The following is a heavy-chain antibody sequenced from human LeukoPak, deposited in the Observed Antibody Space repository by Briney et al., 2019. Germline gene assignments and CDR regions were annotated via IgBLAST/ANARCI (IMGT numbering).Heavy chain of an antibody. D-gene: IGHD3-9*01. CDR2: IKQDVNEK. V-gene: IGHV3-7*01. CDR3: GRERRGYDILTGKYHRGYYSYYMDV. Sequence: GGSLRLSCVASGFSLSSYNMNWVRQAPGKGLEWVANIKQDVNEKYYVDSVKGRFTISRDNAKNSLYLQMNSLRAEDTAVYYCGRERRGYDILTGKYHRGYYSYYMDVWGKGTTVTVSS. J-gene: IGHJ6*03. CDR1: GFSLSSYN.